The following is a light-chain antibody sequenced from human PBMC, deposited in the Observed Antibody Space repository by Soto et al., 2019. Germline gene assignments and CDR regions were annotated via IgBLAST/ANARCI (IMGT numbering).Light chain of an antibody. CDR3: YQFGKAPLT. CDR2: DAS. V-gene: IGKV3-20*01. Sequence: EIVLTQSPDILSLSPGEIATLSCRASQSVSSNYLVWFQQKPGQAPRLVIYDASTRATGIPDRFSGSGSGTDFTITISGLEPEDFAVYYCYQFGKAPLTFGGGTKVEIK. CDR1: QSVSSNY. J-gene: IGKJ4*01.